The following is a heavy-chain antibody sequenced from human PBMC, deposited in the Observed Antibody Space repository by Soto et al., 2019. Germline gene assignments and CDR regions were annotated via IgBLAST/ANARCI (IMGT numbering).Heavy chain of an antibody. D-gene: IGHD3-3*01. J-gene: IGHJ6*02. V-gene: IGHV1-46*01. Sequence: ASVKVSCKASGYTFTSYYMHWVRQAPGQGLEWMGIINPSGGSTSYAQKFQGRVTMTRDTSTSTVYTELSSLRSEDTAVYYCAWALITIFGVDKTGGYYYYGMDVWGQGTTVTVSS. CDR1: GYTFTSYY. CDR3: AWALITIFGVDKTGGYYYYGMDV. CDR2: INPSGGST.